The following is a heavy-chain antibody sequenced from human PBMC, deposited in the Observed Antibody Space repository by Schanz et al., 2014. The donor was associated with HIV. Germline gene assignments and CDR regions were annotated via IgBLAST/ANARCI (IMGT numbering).Heavy chain of an antibody. Sequence: QVQLVQSGAEVKKPGASVKVSCKASGYTFTRYDIHWVRQAPGQGLEWMGGFIRVFGTANYARKFQGRVTMTPDESTSTASMELSSLRSAATAVYYCARTRGYSGYDPPYYYYYGMDVWGQGTTLTVSS. CDR2: FIRVFGTA. D-gene: IGHD5-12*01. CDR3: ARTRGYSGYDPPYYYYYGMDV. J-gene: IGHJ6*02. V-gene: IGHV1-69*01. CDR1: GYTFTRYD.